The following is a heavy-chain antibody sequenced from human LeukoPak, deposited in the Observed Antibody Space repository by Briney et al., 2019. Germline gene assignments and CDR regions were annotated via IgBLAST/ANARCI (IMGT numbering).Heavy chain of an antibody. V-gene: IGHV3-49*04. CDR1: GFTFGDYA. Sequence: GGSLRLSCTASGFTFGDYAMSWVRRAPGKGLEWVGFIRSKAYGGTTEYAASVKGRFTISRDDSKSIAYLQMNSLKTEDTAVYYCTRDGYDSSGYYYVFDYWGQGTLVTASS. CDR3: TRDGYDSSGYYYVFDY. J-gene: IGHJ4*02. D-gene: IGHD3-22*01. CDR2: IRSKAYGGTT.